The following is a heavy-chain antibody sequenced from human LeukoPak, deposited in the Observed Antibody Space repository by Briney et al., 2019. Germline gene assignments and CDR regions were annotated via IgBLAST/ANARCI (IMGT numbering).Heavy chain of an antibody. CDR2: IYTSGRT. D-gene: IGHD6-19*01. CDR1: GGSISSFY. Sequence: SETLSLTCTVSGGSISSFYWTWIRQPAGKGLEWIGRIYTSGRTNYNPSLKSRVTMSVDTPKNQFSLKLRSVTAADTAVYYCARDWGSYSSGWRAFDYWGQGTLVTVSS. J-gene: IGHJ4*02. CDR3: ARDWGSYSSGWRAFDY. V-gene: IGHV4-4*07.